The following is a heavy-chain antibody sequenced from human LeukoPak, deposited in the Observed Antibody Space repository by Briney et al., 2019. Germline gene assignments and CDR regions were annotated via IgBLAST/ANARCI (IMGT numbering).Heavy chain of an antibody. CDR3: ANASWVSSADAGL. CDR1: GFTFRNYA. CDR2: LRGDGET. Sequence: GGSLRLSCAASGFTFRNYAMSWVRQAPAGGLEWVSSLRGDGETFYADSVKGRFTLSRDESRNTVYLQLNNLRVDDTAVYYCANASWVSSADAGLWGQGTRVTVSS. D-gene: IGHD3-16*01. J-gene: IGHJ1*01. V-gene: IGHV3-23*01.